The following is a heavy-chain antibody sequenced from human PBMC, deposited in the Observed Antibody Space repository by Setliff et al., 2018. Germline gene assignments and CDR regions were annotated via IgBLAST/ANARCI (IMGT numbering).Heavy chain of an antibody. D-gene: IGHD5-12*01. CDR2: INYSGST. CDR1: GGSISSSRYY. CDR3: ARQVEMATIAFDV. Sequence: KPSETLSLTCTVSGGSISSSRYYWGWIRQPPGKGLEWIGSINYSGSTYYNPSLKSRVTISVETSKNQFSLRLTSMTAADTAVYYCARQVEMATIAFDVWGQGTMVTVSS. V-gene: IGHV4-39*01. J-gene: IGHJ3*01.